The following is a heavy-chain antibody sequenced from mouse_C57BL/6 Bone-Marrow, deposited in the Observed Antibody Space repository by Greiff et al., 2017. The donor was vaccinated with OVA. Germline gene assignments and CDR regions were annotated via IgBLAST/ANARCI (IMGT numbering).Heavy chain of an antibody. J-gene: IGHJ2*01. CDR1: GFTFSDYG. Sequence: VKLVESGGGLVKPGGSLKLSCAASGFTFSDYGMHWVRQAPEKGLEWVAYISSGSSTIYYADTVKGRFTISRDNAKNTLFLQMTSLRSEDTAMYYCAELGLHDYWGQGTTLTVSS. D-gene: IGHD4-1*01. CDR3: AELGLHDY. CDR2: ISSGSSTI. V-gene: IGHV5-17*01.